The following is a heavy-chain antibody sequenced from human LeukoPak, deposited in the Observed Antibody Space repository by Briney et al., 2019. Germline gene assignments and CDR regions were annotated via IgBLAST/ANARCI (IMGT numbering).Heavy chain of an antibody. CDR1: GGSISSHY. CDR3: ARGIRAGDSYYSYNGMDV. D-gene: IGHD3-10*01. V-gene: IGHV4-59*11. J-gene: IGHJ6*02. CDR2: IYYSGFT. Sequence: SETLSLTCTVSGGSISSHYWSWIRQPPGKGLEWIGYIYYSGFTNYNPSLKSRVTISVDTSKNQFSLKVSSVTAADTAVYYCARGIRAGDSYYSYNGMDVWGQGPRSPSP.